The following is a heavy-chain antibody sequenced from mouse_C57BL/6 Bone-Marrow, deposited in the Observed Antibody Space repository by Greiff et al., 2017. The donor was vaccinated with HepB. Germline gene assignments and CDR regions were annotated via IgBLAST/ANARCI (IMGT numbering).Heavy chain of an antibody. D-gene: IGHD4-1*01. Sequence: EVMLVESGGGLVKPGGSLKLSCAASGFTFSDYGMHWVRQAPEKGLEWVAYISSGSSTIYYADTVKGRFTISRDNAKTTLFLQMTSLWSEDTAMYYCARTGPAWFAYWGQGTLVTVSA. CDR2: ISSGSSTI. J-gene: IGHJ3*01. CDR3: ARTGPAWFAY. V-gene: IGHV5-17*01. CDR1: GFTFSDYG.